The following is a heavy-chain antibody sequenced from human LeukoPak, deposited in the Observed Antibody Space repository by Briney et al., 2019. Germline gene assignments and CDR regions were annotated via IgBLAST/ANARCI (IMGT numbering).Heavy chain of an antibody. J-gene: IGHJ4*02. V-gene: IGHV4-59*01. CDR2: IYYSGSA. Sequence: SETLSLTCTVSGGSISSYYWSWIRQPPGKGLEWIGYIYYSGSANYNPSLKSRVTISVDTSKNQFSLKLSSVTAADTAVYYCARGSGGYDRFDYWGQGTLVTVSS. D-gene: IGHD5-12*01. CDR3: ARGSGGYDRFDY. CDR1: GGSISSYY.